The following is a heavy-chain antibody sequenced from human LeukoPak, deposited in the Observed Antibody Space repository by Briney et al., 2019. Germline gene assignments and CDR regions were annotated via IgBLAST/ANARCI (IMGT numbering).Heavy chain of an antibody. D-gene: IGHD2-2*01. V-gene: IGHV3-30*04. Sequence: GGSLRLSCAASRFTFSSYAMHWVRQAPGKGLEWVAVISYDGGNKYYADSVKGRFTISRDNSKNTLYLQMNSLRAEDTAVYYCARGVAPAASIDYWGQGTLVTVSS. CDR2: ISYDGGNK. CDR3: ARGVAPAASIDY. CDR1: RFTFSSYA. J-gene: IGHJ4*02.